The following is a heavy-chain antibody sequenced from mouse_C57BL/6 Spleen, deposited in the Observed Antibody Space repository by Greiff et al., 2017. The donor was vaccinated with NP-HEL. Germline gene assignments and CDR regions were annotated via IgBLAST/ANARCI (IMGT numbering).Heavy chain of an antibody. Sequence: VQLQQSGPELVKPGDSVKISCKASGYSFTGYFMNWVMQSHGKSLEWIGRINPYNGTTFYNQKFKGKATLTVDQSSSTAHMELRSLTSEASAVYDCASGGNFSYYPMDYWGQGTSVTVSS. CDR3: ASGGNFSYYPMDY. CDR2: INPYNGTT. J-gene: IGHJ4*01. V-gene: IGHV1-20*01. D-gene: IGHD1-1*01. CDR1: GYSFTGYF.